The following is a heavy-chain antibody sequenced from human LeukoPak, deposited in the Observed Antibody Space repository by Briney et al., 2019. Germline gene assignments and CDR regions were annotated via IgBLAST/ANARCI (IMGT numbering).Heavy chain of an antibody. V-gene: IGHV3-21*01. Sequence: GGSLRLSCAASGFTFSSYSMNWVRQAPGKGLEWVSSISSSSSYIYYADSVKGRFTISRDNAKNSLYLQMNSLRAEDTAVYYCARGDCSGGSCYYYYGMYVWGKGTTVTVSS. CDR1: GFTFSSYS. D-gene: IGHD2-15*01. CDR2: ISSSSSYI. CDR3: ARGDCSGGSCYYYYGMYV. J-gene: IGHJ6*04.